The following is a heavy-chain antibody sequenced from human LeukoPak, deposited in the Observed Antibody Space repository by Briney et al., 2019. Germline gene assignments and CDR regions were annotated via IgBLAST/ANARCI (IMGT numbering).Heavy chain of an antibody. CDR2: ISSSGSTI. Sequence: GGSLRLSCAASGFTFSSYEMNWVRQAPGKGLEWVSYISSSGSTIYYADSVKGRFTISRDNSKNMVYLQMNSLRTEDTAVYFCAKGPPHYYYDSSGWFLQHWGQGTLVTVSS. CDR3: AKGPPHYYYDSSGWFLQH. CDR1: GFTFSSYE. V-gene: IGHV3-48*03. D-gene: IGHD3-22*01. J-gene: IGHJ1*01.